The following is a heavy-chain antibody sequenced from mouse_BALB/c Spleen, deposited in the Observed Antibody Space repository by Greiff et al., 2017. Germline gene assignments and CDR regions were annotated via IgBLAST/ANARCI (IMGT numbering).Heavy chain of an antibody. J-gene: IGHJ3*01. Sequence: QVQLKQSGAELVKPGASVKLSCKASGYTFTSYYMYWVKQRPGQGLEWIGEINPSNGGTNFNEKFKSKATLTVDKSSSTAYMQLSSLTSEDSAVYYCTRAPGFAYWGQGTLVTVSA. CDR1: GYTFTSYY. V-gene: IGHV1S81*02. CDR2: INPSNGGT. CDR3: TRAPGFAY.